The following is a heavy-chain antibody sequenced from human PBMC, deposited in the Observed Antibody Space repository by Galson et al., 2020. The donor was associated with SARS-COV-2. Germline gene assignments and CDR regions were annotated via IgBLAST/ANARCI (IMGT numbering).Heavy chain of an antibody. Sequence: NSGGSLRLSCAASGFTYSDYGMNWVRQVPGGGLEWVSSISGRSSYIYYAESVKGRFTISRDNAKTMLYLRMNRLRVEDTALYYCARSTLEVPAAFDPWGQGTLVTVSS. V-gene: IGHV3-21*01. CDR2: ISGRSSYI. D-gene: IGHD3-3*01. CDR1: GFTYSDYG. CDR3: ARSTLEVPAAFDP. J-gene: IGHJ5*02.